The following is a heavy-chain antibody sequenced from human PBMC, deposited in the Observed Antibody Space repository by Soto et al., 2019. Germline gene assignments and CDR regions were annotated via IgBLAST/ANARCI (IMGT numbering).Heavy chain of an antibody. Sequence: QVQLVQSGAEVKKPGSSVKVSCKASGGTFNSYAISWVRQAPGQGLEWMGGIIPIFGTADYAQKFQGRITLTADESTSTAYMELSSLRSEDTAVYYCASHWGQAKRNYYYGMDVWGQGTTVTVSS. D-gene: IGHD7-27*01. CDR3: ASHWGQAKRNYYYGMDV. V-gene: IGHV1-69*12. CDR2: IIPIFGTA. CDR1: GGTFNSYA. J-gene: IGHJ6*02.